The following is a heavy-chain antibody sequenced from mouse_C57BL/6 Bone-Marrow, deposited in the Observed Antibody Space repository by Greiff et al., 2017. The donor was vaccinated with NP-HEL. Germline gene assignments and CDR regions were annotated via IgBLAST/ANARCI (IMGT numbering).Heavy chain of an antibody. Sequence: QVQLQQPGAELVMPGASVKLSCKASGYTFTSYWMHWVKQRPGQGLEWIGEIDPSDSYTNYNQKFKGKSTLTVDESSSTAYMQLSSLTSEDSAVYYCARDGGYYGSPFAYWGQGTRVTVSA. D-gene: IGHD1-1*01. V-gene: IGHV1-69*01. CDR3: ARDGGYYGSPFAY. CDR2: IDPSDSYT. CDR1: GYTFTSYW. J-gene: IGHJ3*01.